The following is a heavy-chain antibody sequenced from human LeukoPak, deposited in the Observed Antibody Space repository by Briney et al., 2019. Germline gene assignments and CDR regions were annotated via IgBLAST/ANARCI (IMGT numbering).Heavy chain of an antibody. CDR3: ARELNAAVAGKGFDY. D-gene: IGHD6-19*01. Sequence: SETLSLTCTVSGGSISSYYWSWIRQPAGKGLEWIGRIYTSGSTNYNPSLKSRVTMSVDTSKNQFSLKLSSVTAADTAVYYCARELNAAVAGKGFDYWGQGTLVTVSS. J-gene: IGHJ4*02. CDR2: IYTSGST. V-gene: IGHV4-4*07. CDR1: GGSISSYY.